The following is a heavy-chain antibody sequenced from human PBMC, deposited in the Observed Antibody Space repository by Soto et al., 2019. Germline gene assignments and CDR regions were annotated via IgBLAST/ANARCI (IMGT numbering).Heavy chain of an antibody. V-gene: IGHV3-33*01. J-gene: IGHJ1*01. CDR2: IWYDGSHK. CDR3: ARSDYGDYGPGCRH. Sequence: QVQLVESGGGVVQPGRSLRLACVASGFTFSSYGMHWVRQAPGKGLEWVAIIWYDGSHKYYADSVKGRFTISRDNSKNTLYLQMNSLRAEDTAVYYCARSDYGDYGPGCRHWGQGTLVTVSS. CDR1: GFTFSSYG. D-gene: IGHD4-17*01.